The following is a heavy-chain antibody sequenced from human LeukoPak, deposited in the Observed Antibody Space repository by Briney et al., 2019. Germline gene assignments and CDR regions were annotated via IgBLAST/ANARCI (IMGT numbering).Heavy chain of an antibody. J-gene: IGHJ4*02. V-gene: IGHV3-23*01. CDR1: GFTFSSYA. CDR2: ISGSGGST. CDR3: AKDVPLLGYCSSTSCYAHQVH. Sequence: GESLRLSCAASGFTFSSYAMSWVRQAPGKGLEWVSAISGSGGSTYYADSVKGRFTISRDNSKNTLYLQMNSLRAEDTAVYYCAKDVPLLGYCSSTSCYAHQVHWGQGTLVTVSS. D-gene: IGHD2-2*01.